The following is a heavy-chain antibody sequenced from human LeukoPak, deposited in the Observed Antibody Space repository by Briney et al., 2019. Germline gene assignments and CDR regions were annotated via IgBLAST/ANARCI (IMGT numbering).Heavy chain of an antibody. CDR2: INTNTGNP. D-gene: IGHD3-10*01. J-gene: IGHJ4*02. Sequence: ASVKVSCKASGYTFTSYAMNWVRQAPGQGLEWMGWINTNTGNPTYAQGFTGRFVFSLDTSVSTAYLQISSLKAEDTAVYYCARVAYGSGSLHAIDYWGQGTLVTVSS. CDR1: GYTFTSYA. V-gene: IGHV7-4-1*02. CDR3: ARVAYGSGSLHAIDY.